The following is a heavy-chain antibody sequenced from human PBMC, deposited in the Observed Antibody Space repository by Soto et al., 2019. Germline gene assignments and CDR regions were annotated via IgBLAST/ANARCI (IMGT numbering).Heavy chain of an antibody. V-gene: IGHV3-7*01. CDR1: GFIFNNYW. D-gene: IGHD1-1*01. CDR3: ATSSNWSWNR. CDR2: IKQDGSQT. J-gene: IGHJ4*02. Sequence: DVQLVESGGGLVQPGGSLRLSCAASGFIFNNYWMVWVRQPPGKGLEWVAGIKQDGSQTYYVDSVKGRFSISRDNAKNSLYLQMNSLRVDDTAVYYCATSSNWSWNRWRQGTQVIVSS.